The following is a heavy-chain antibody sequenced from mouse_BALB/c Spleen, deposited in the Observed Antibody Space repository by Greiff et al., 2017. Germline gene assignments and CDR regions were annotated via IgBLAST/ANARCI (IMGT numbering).Heavy chain of an antibody. D-gene: IGHD1-1*01. Sequence: EVQGVESGGGLVQPGGSRKLSCAASGFTFSSFGMHWVRQAPEKGLEWVAYISSGSSTIYYADTVKGRFTISRDNPKNTLFLQMTSLRSEDTAMYYCAVYGSSEFAYWGQGTLVTVSA. J-gene: IGHJ3*01. V-gene: IGHV5-17*02. CDR3: AVYGSSEFAY. CDR1: GFTFSSFG. CDR2: ISSGSSTI.